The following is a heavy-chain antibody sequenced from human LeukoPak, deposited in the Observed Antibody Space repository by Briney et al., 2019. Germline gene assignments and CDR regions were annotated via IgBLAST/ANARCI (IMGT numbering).Heavy chain of an antibody. CDR1: GFTFANAW. J-gene: IGHJ4*02. CDR2: VQSKVDGGST. Sequence: GGSLRLSCAASGFTFANAWMSWVRQAPGKGLEWVGRVQSKVDGGSTDYAAPVKGRFTISRDDSKNTLFLQMNSLKTEDTAVYYCTTVVWFGELLGYWGQGMLVTVSS. V-gene: IGHV3-15*01. D-gene: IGHD3-10*01. CDR3: TTVVWFGELLGY.